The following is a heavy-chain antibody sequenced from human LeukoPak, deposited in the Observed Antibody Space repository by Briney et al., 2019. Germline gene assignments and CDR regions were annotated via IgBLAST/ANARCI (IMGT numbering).Heavy chain of an antibody. J-gene: IGHJ4*02. CDR3: AKESPDFDY. Sequence: GGSLRLSCAASGFTFSSYAMSWVRQAPGKGLEWGSVISGSGDSTYYADSVKGRFTISRDNSKNTLHLQMNSLRVEDTAVYYCAKESPDFDYWGQGTLVTVSS. CDR2: ISGSGDST. CDR1: GFTFSSYA. V-gene: IGHV3-23*01.